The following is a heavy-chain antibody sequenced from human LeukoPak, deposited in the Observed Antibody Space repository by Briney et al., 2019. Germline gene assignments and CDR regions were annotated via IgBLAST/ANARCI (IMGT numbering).Heavy chain of an antibody. CDR2: IKEDGSEK. D-gene: IGHD4-23*01. J-gene: IGHJ4*02. V-gene: IGHV3-7*05. CDR3: TSNSDYGGTGYGY. Sequence: GGSLRLSCAASGFTFSNYWMSWVRQAPGKGLEWVANIKEDGSEKYYVDSVKGRFTISRDNSKNSLYLQMNSLKTEDTAVYYCTSNSDYGGTGYGYWGQGTLVTVSS. CDR1: GFTFSNYW.